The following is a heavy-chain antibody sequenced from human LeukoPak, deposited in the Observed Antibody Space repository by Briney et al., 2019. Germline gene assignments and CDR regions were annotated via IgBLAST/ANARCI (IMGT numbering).Heavy chain of an antibody. D-gene: IGHD5-18*01. Sequence: SETLSLTCVVSGGSISSTSYYWVWIRQPPGKGLEWIGSIYYSGSTYYNPSLKSRVTISVDTSKNQFSLKLSSVTAADTAVYYCATSGARVVMDVWGKGTTVTVSS. CDR2: IYYSGST. J-gene: IGHJ6*03. V-gene: IGHV4-39*01. CDR3: ATSGARVVMDV. CDR1: GGSISSTSYY.